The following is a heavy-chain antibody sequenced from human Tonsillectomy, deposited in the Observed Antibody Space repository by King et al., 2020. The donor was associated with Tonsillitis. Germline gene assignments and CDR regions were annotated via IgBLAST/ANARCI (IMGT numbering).Heavy chain of an antibody. Sequence: QLVQSGAEVKKPGASVKVSCKTSGYTFNNYGITWVRQAPGQGLEWMGWISAYSGNTNYEQKLQGRVTMTTDTSTSTAHMELRSLRSDDTAVYYCARVDIGVVKQAYYNGMDVWGQGTTVTVSS. CDR3: ARVDIGVVKQAYYNGMDV. D-gene: IGHD2-2*03. CDR2: ISAYSGNT. CDR1: GYTFNNYG. J-gene: IGHJ6*02. V-gene: IGHV1-18*01.